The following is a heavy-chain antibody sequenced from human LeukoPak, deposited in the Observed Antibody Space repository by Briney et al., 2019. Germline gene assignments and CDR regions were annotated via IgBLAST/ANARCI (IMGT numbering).Heavy chain of an antibody. V-gene: IGHV3-9*01. D-gene: IGHD6-19*01. CDR2: ISWNGGSI. J-gene: IGHJ4*02. CDR3: GKGPGIAVATVDY. Sequence: PGRSLRLSCAASGFTFDDCAMHWDRQAPGKGLEWVSGISWNGGSIGYADSVKGRFTISRDNAKNYLYLQMNSLRPEDTALYYCGKGPGIAVATVDYWGLGIWVTVSS. CDR1: GFTFDDCA.